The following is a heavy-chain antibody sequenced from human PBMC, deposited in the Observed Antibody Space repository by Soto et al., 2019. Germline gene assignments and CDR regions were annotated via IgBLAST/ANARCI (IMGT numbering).Heavy chain of an antibody. CDR2: ISYDGGNK. CDR1: GFTFSSYA. D-gene: IGHD5-18*01. CDR3: AKDQGRGGYSYGYFSPYFDY. Sequence: QVQLAESGGGVVQPGSSLRLTCAGSGFTFSSYAMHWVRQAPGKGLKWVAVISYDGGNKYYADSVKGRFTISRGNSENTLYLQMNRLRAEDTAVYYCAKDQGRGGYSYGYFSPYFDYWGQGTLVTVSS. J-gene: IGHJ4*02. V-gene: IGHV3-30*18.